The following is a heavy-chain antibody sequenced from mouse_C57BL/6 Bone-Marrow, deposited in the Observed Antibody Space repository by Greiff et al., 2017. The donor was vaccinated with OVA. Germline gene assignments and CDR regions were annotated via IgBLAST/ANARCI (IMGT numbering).Heavy chain of an antibody. CDR3: ARIYDGYEGFAY. D-gene: IGHD2-3*01. CDR2: INSDGGST. CDR1: EYEFPSHD. V-gene: IGHV5-2*01. J-gene: IGHJ3*01. Sequence: EVKVVESGGGLVQPGESLKLSCESNEYEFPSHDMSWVRKTPEKRLELVAAINSDGGSTYYPDTMERRFIISRDNTKKTLYLQMSSLRSEDTALYYCARIYDGYEGFAYWGQGTLVTVSA.